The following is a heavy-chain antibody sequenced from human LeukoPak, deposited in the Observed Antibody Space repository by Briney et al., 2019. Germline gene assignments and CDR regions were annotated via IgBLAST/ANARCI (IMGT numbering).Heavy chain of an antibody. CDR3: ARPLTYYYDSSGYLFDY. CDR1: GGTFSIYA. D-gene: IGHD3-22*01. V-gene: IGHV1-69*04. J-gene: IGHJ4*02. CDR2: IIPILGIA. Sequence: SVKVSCKASGGTFSIYAISWVRQAPGQGLEWMGRIIPILGIANYAQKFQGRVTITADKSTSTAYMELSSLRSEDTAVYYCARPLTYYYDSSGYLFDYWGQGTLVTVSS.